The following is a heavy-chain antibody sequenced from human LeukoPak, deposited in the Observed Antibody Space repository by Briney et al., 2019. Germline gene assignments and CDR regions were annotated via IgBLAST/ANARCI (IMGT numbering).Heavy chain of an antibody. J-gene: IGHJ6*03. CDR2: ISSSGSTI. V-gene: IGHV3-48*03. Sequence: GGSLRLSCAASGFTFSSYEMNWVRQAPGKGLEWVSYISSSGSTIYYADSVEGRFTVSRDNARNSLYLQMNSLRAEDTAVYYCAGTRIGSSGFHLSMDVWGKGTTVTISS. CDR3: AGTRIGSSGFHLSMDV. CDR1: GFTFSSYE. D-gene: IGHD6-19*01.